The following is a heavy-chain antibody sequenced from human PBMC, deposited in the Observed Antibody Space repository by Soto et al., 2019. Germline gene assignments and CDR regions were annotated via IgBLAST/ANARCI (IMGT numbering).Heavy chain of an antibody. CDR2: IYYSGST. Sequence: SETLSLTCTVSSGSISSGGYYWSWIHQHPGKGLEWIGYIYYSGSTYYNPSPKSRVTISVDTSKNQFSLKLSSVTAADTAVYYCARDRHCSGGSCYSVNAFDIWGQGTMVTVSS. CDR1: SGSISSGGYY. CDR3: ARDRHCSGGSCYSVNAFDI. D-gene: IGHD2-15*01. J-gene: IGHJ3*02. V-gene: IGHV4-31*03.